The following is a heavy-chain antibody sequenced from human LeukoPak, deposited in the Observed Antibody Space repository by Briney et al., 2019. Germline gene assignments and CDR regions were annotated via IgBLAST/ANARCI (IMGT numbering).Heavy chain of an antibody. V-gene: IGHV4-34*12. J-gene: IGHJ4*02. CDR1: GVSVSDYS. CDR2: IFQSTYT. D-gene: IGHD2-21*01. CDR3: ARIRCGHTESMCPNY. Sequence: PSETLSFTCAVHGVSVSDYSWSWIRQSPGKGLEWIGEIFQSTYTNYNPSLKSRVTISADRSENQFSLSLTSVTAADTAVYYCARIRCGHTESMCPNYWGQGTLVTVSS.